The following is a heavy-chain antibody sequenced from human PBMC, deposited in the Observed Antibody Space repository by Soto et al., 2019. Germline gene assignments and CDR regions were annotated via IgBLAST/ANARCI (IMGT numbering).Heavy chain of an antibody. J-gene: IGHJ3*02. CDR3: ARDTITFSYDVMNAFDI. Sequence: ASVKVSCKASGYTFTSYGISWVRQAPGQGLEWMGWISAYNGNTNYAQKLQGRVTMTTDTSTSTAYLELRSLRSDDTAVYYCARDTITFSYDVMNAFDIWGQGTMVSVSS. D-gene: IGHD5-12*01. CDR2: ISAYNGNT. CDR1: GYTFTSYG. V-gene: IGHV1-18*01.